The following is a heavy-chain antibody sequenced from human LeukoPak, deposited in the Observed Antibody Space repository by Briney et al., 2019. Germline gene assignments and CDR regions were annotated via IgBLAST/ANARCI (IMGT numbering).Heavy chain of an antibody. CDR1: GDSVSSNSAA. CDR3: ARLMVRGVIRPYYYYYMDV. Sequence: SQTLSLTCAISGDSVSSNSAAWNWIRQSPSRGLEWLGRTYYRSKWYNDYAVSVKSRITINPDTSKNQFSLQLNSVTPEDTAVYYCARLMVRGVIRPYYYYYMDVWGKGTTVTISS. V-gene: IGHV6-1*01. J-gene: IGHJ6*03. D-gene: IGHD3-10*01. CDR2: TYYRSKWYN.